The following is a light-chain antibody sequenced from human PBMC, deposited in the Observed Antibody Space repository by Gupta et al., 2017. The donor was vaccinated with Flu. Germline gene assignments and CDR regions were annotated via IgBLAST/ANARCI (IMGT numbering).Light chain of an antibody. J-gene: IGKJ2*01. CDR2: DAS. CDR1: HIVGTY. Sequence: EIVLTQSPATLSLSPGERATLSCRASHIVGTYLAWYQQKPGQTPRLLVYDASNRATGIPARFSGGGSGTDFTLTISSLEPEDFAVYYCQKRSNWPPYTFGQGTRLEI. V-gene: IGKV3-11*01. CDR3: QKRSNWPPYT.